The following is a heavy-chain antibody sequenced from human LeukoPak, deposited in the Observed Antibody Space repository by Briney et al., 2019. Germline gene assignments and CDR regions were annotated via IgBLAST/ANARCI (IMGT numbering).Heavy chain of an antibody. D-gene: IGHD6-13*01. Sequence: TGGSLRLSCAASGFTFSSYGMHWVRQAPGKGLEWVAVIWYGGSNKYYADSVKGRFTISRDNSKNTLYLQMNSLRAEDTAVYYCAKTLEYSSSWPSLDYWGQGTLVTVSS. CDR2: IWYGGSNK. CDR3: AKTLEYSSSWPSLDY. CDR1: GFTFSSYG. J-gene: IGHJ4*02. V-gene: IGHV3-30*02.